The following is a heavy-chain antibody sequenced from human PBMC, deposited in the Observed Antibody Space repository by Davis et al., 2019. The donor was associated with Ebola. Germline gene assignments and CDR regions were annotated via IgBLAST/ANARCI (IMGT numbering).Heavy chain of an antibody. Sequence: AASVKVSCKASGYTFTSYYMHWVRQAPGQGLEWMGWINTNTGNPTYAQGFTGRFVFSLDTSVSTAYLQISSLKAEDTAVYYCARGLRYSSGWYVWFDYWGQGTLVTVSS. CDR2: INTNTGNP. D-gene: IGHD6-19*01. J-gene: IGHJ4*02. CDR1: GYTFTSYY. V-gene: IGHV7-4-1*02. CDR3: ARGLRYSSGWYVWFDY.